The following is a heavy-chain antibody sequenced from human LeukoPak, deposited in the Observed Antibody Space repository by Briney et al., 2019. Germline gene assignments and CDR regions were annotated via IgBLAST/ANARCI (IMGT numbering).Heavy chain of an antibody. Sequence: GGSLSLSCTASGFTFSNFWMHWVRQAPGKGLVWVSGIDTAGSATRYADSVKGRFTISRDSAKNTLFLQINSLRAEDTAVYYCARTGGWLSNFAFWGQGSLVTVSS. D-gene: IGHD5-24*01. CDR3: ARTGGWLSNFAF. V-gene: IGHV3-74*01. J-gene: IGHJ4*02. CDR2: IDTAGSAT. CDR1: GFTFSNFW.